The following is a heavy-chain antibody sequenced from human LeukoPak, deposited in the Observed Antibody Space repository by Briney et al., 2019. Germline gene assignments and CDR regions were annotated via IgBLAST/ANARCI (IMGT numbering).Heavy chain of an antibody. V-gene: IGHV1-8*01. Sequence: ASVKVSCKASGYTFTSYDINWVRQATGQGLEWMGWMNPNSGNTGYAQKFQGRVTMTRNASISTAYMELSSLRSEDTAVYYCARGYDNTLGAFDIWGQGTMVTVSS. CDR3: ARGYDNTLGAFDI. J-gene: IGHJ3*02. CDR2: MNPNSGNT. D-gene: IGHD3-22*01. CDR1: GYTFTSYD.